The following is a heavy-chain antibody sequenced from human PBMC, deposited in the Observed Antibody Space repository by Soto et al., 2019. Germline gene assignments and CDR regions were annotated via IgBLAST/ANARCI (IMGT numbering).Heavy chain of an antibody. V-gene: IGHV4-39*02. CDR1: GGSLSSSSYY. J-gene: IGHJ4*02. CDR2: IYYSGST. CDR3: ARESVRQQLAYYFDY. Sequence: SETKSVTCPVSGGSLSSSSYYWGWISKPPGKGLEWIGSIYYSGSTYYNPSLKSRITINPDTSKNQFSLQLNSVTPEDTAVYYCARESVRQQLAYYFDYWGQGTLVTVSS. D-gene: IGHD6-13*01.